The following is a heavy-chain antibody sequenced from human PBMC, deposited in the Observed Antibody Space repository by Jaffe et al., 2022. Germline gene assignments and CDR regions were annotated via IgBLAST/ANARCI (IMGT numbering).Heavy chain of an antibody. J-gene: IGHJ3*02. D-gene: IGHD6-19*01. V-gene: IGHV2-5*01. CDR1: GFSLSTSGVG. CDR3: AHKSGSSGWYTDDAFDI. CDR2: IYWNDDK. Sequence: QITLKESGPTLVKPTQTLTLTCTFSGFSLSTSGVGVGWIRQPPGKALEWLALIYWNDDKRYSPSLKSRLTITKDTSKNQVVLTMTNMDPVDTATYYCAHKSGSSGWYTDDAFDIWGQGTMVTVSS.